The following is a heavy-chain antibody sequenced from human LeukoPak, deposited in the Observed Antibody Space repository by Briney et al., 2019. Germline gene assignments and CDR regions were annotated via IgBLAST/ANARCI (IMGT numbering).Heavy chain of an antibody. CDR2: FDPEDGET. J-gene: IGHJ4*02. D-gene: IGHD3-22*01. CDR1: GYTLTELS. V-gene: IGHV1-24*01. Sequence: DSVKVSCKVSGYTLTELSMHWVRQAPGKGLEWMGGFDPEDGETIYAQKFQGRVTMTEDTSTDTAYMELSSLRSEDTAVYYCATGEYDSSGYPYFDYWGQGTLVTVSS. CDR3: ATGEYDSSGYPYFDY.